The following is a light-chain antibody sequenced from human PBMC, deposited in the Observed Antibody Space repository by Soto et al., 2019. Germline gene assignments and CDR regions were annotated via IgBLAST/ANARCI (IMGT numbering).Light chain of an antibody. CDR3: QQYNNWPRT. V-gene: IGKV3D-15*01. Sequence: DIAMTQSPATLSVSPGERATLSCKASQSVSSNLAWYQQKPGQAPRLIMYGASTRPTGIPARFSGSGSGTECTLTIISLQSEDVAVYYCQQYNNWPRTFGQGTKVDIK. J-gene: IGKJ1*01. CDR1: QSVSSN. CDR2: GAS.